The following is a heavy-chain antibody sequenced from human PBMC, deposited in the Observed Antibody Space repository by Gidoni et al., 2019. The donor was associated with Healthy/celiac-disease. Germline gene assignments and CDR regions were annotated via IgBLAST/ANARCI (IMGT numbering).Heavy chain of an antibody. J-gene: IGHJ6*02. CDR3: ARDEYHDAYYGMDV. CDR2: ISSSSSYI. V-gene: IGHV3-21*01. CDR1: GFTFSSYS. D-gene: IGHD2-2*01. Sequence: EVQLVESGGGLVKPGGSLRLSCAASGFTFSSYSMNWVRQAPGKGLEWVSSISSSSSYIYHADSVKGRFTISRDNAKNSLYLQMNSLRAEDTAVYYCARDEYHDAYYGMDVWGQGTTVTVSS.